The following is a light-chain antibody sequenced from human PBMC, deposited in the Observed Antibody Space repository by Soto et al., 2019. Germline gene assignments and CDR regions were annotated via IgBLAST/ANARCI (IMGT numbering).Light chain of an antibody. CDR3: CSYTTTSTFV. V-gene: IGLV2-14*03. CDR1: SSDVGGYNY. Sequence: QSALTQPASVSGSPGQSITISCTGTSSDVGGYNYVSWYQQHPGKVPKLMIYEVFRRPSGISDRFSGSKSGNTASLTISGLQGEDEADYYCCSYTTTSTFVFGGGTKLTVL. CDR2: EVF. J-gene: IGLJ2*01.